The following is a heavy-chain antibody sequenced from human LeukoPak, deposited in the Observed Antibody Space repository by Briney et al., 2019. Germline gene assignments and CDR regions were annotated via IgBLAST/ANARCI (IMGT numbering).Heavy chain of an antibody. V-gene: IGHV3-30-3*01. CDR2: LSYDGSKK. D-gene: IGHD3-10*01. J-gene: IGHJ5*02. CDR3: ARDGGDSGNSWFDP. Sequence: GGSLRLSCAASGFTFSNYAMHWVRQAPGKGLEWVAVLSYDGSKKYYADSVKGRFTISRDNSKNTLYLQMNSLRAEDTAVYYCARDGGDSGNSWFDPWGQGTRVTVSS. CDR1: GFTFSNYA.